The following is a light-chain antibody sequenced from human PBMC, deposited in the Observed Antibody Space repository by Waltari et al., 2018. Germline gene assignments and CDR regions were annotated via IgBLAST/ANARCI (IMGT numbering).Light chain of an antibody. Sequence: EIVLTQSPANLSLSPGEGATLSCRASQSVSSYLAWYQQKPGQAPRLLIYDATNRATGIPARFSGSGSGTDFTLTISSLEPEDFAVYYCQQRPGFTFGPGTKVDIK. V-gene: IGKV3-11*01. CDR1: QSVSSY. J-gene: IGKJ3*01. CDR3: QQRPGFT. CDR2: DAT.